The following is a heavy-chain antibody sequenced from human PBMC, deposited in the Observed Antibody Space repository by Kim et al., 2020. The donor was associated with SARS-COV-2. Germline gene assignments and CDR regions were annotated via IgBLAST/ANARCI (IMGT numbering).Heavy chain of an antibody. J-gene: IGHJ3*02. V-gene: IGHV3-15*01. CDR2: IKRKIDGETT. CDR1: GFTFSNAW. Sequence: GSLRLSCAASGFTFSNAWMNWVRQAPGKGLEWVGRIKRKIDGETTDYAAPVKARFSISRDDSKNMLYLQMNSLKTDDTAFYYCTGSWRAFDIWGQGTMVTVS. D-gene: IGHD3-10*01. CDR3: TGSWRAFDI.